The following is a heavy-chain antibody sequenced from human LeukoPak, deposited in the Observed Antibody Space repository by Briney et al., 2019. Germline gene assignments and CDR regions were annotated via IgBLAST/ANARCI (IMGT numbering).Heavy chain of an antibody. Sequence: SETLSLTCTVSGGSISSGGYYWSWIRQPPGKGLEWIGYIYHSGSTYYNPSLKSRVTISVDRSKNQFSLKLRSVTAADTAVYYCARGVVPAAMIFYYYHMDVWGKGTTVTVSS. CDR3: ARGVVPAAMIFYYYHMDV. D-gene: IGHD2-2*01. V-gene: IGHV4-30-2*01. CDR2: IYHSGST. J-gene: IGHJ6*03. CDR1: GGSISSGGYY.